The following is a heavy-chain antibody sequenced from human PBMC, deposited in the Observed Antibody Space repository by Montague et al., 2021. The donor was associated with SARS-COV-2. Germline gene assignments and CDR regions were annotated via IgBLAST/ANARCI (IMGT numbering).Heavy chain of an antibody. CDR1: GGSISSSSYY. CDR2: IYYSGST. Sequence: SETLSLTCTVSGGSISSSSYYWGWIRQPPGKGLEWIGSIYYSGSTYYNPSLKSRVTISVDTSKNQFSLKLSSVTAADTAVYYRARKEMKYSSIWSTGGNWFDPWGQGTLVTVSS. CDR3: ARKEMKYSSIWSTGGNWFDP. V-gene: IGHV4-39*01. D-gene: IGHD6-13*01. J-gene: IGHJ5*02.